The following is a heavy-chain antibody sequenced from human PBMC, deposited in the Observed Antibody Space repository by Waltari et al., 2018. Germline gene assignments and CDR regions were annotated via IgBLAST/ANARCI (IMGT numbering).Heavy chain of an antibody. J-gene: IGHJ4*02. Sequence: QVQLQESGPGLVKPSQTLSLTCTVSGGSISSGSYYWSWIRQPAGKGLEWIGYIYTSGSTNYNPSLTSRVTISVDTSKNQFSLKLSSVTAADTAVYYCARGMVTLDYWGQGTLVTVSS. CDR2: IYTSGST. D-gene: IGHD3-10*01. CDR3: ARGMVTLDY. V-gene: IGHV4-61*09. CDR1: GGSISSGSYY.